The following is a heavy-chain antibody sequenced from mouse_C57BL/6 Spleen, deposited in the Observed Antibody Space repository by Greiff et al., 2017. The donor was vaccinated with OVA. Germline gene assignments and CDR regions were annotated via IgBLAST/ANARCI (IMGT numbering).Heavy chain of an antibody. Sequence: VKLQQPGAELVMPGASVKLSCKASGYTFTSYWMHWVKQRPGQGLEWIGEIDPSDSYTNYNQKFKGKSTLTVDKSSSTAYMQLSSLTSEDSAVYYCARWAAPYYFDYWGQGTTLTVSS. D-gene: IGHD6-1*01. V-gene: IGHV1-69*01. CDR1: GYTFTSYW. CDR2: IDPSDSYT. J-gene: IGHJ2*01. CDR3: ARWAAPYYFDY.